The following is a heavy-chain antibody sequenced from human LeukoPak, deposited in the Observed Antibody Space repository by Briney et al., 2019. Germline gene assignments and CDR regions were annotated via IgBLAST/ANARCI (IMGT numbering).Heavy chain of an antibody. V-gene: IGHV4-34*01. Sequence: PSETLSLTCAVSGASITSYYWSWIRQPPGKGLEWIGEINHSGSTYYNPSLKSRVTISVDTSKNQFSLKLSSVTAADTAVYYCARVSCGGGSCYDSRGWFDPWGQGTLVTVSS. J-gene: IGHJ5*02. CDR3: ARVSCGGGSCYDSRGWFDP. CDR2: INHSGST. D-gene: IGHD2-15*01. CDR1: GASITSYY.